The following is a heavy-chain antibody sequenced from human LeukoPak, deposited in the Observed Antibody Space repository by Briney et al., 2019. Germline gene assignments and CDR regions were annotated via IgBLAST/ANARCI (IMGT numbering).Heavy chain of an antibody. Sequence: ASETLSLTCTVSGGSISSYYWSWIRQPPGKGLEWIGYIYYSGSTDYNPSLKSRVTLSVDTSKNHLSLKLSSVTAADTAVYYCARKSFTGGFNGYDVWYFDLWGRGTLVTVSS. V-gene: IGHV4-59*08. CDR3: ARKSFTGGFNGYDVWYFDL. CDR2: IYYSGST. J-gene: IGHJ2*01. D-gene: IGHD5-12*01. CDR1: GGSISSYY.